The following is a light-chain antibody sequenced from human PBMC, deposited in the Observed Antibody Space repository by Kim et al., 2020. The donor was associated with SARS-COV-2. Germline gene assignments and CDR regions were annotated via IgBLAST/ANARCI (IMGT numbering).Light chain of an antibody. Sequence: RSASEGDRVTITGRASLGICNYLAWYQQKPGTVPKLLIYAASTLQSGVPSRFSGSGSGSDFTLTSSSLQAEDVANYYCQKYNTGTFGGGTKVDIK. CDR3: QKYNTGT. V-gene: IGKV1-27*01. CDR1: LGICNY. CDR2: AAS. J-gene: IGKJ4*01.